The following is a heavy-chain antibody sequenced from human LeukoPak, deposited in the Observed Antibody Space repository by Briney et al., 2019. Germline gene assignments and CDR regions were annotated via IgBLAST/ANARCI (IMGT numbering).Heavy chain of an antibody. J-gene: IGHJ4*02. D-gene: IGHD3-22*01. V-gene: IGHV1-2*02. CDR2: INPNSGGA. CDR3: ARNPPYYYDNITHQVDDY. Sequence: ASVKVSCKASGYTFIGYYMHWVRQAPGQGLEWMGWINPNSGGANYAQKFQGRVTMTRDTSINTAYMELSGLRSDDTAVYYCARNPPYYYDNITHQVDDYWGQGTLVTVSS. CDR1: GYTFIGYY.